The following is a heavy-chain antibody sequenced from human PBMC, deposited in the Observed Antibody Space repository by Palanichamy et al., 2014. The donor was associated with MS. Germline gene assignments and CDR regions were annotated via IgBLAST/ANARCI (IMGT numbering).Heavy chain of an antibody. J-gene: IGHJ6*02. D-gene: IGHD5/OR15-5a*01. Sequence: EVHLVESGGGLVQPGGSLTLSCAASGFSFSDHYMDWVRQVPGKGLEWVGRGRNKVNSYTTEYAASVKGRFTISRDDSKNSLYLHMNSLKSEDTAVYYCTRGGTIVSNYYNPMDVWGQGTTVTVSS. V-gene: IGHV3-72*01. CDR1: GFSFSDHY. CDR2: GRNKVNSYTT. CDR3: TRGGTIVSNYYNPMDV.